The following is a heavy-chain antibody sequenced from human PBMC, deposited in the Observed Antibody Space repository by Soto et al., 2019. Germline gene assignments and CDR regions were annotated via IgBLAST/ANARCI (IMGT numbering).Heavy chain of an antibody. D-gene: IGHD2-2*01. V-gene: IGHV4-34*01. CDR1: GGSFSGYY. CDR3: ARGWGTDIVVVPAAYYYYYMDV. Sequence: SETLSLTCAVYGGSFSGYYWSWIRQPPGKGLEWIGEINHSGSTNYNPSLKSRVTISVDTSKNQFSLKLSSVTAADTAVYYCARGWGTDIVVVPAAYYYYYMDVWGKGTTVTSP. CDR2: INHSGST. J-gene: IGHJ6*03.